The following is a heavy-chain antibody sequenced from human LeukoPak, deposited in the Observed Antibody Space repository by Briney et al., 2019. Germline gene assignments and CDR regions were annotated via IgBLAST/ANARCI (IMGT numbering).Heavy chain of an antibody. J-gene: IGHJ4*02. V-gene: IGHV3-7*04. CDR3: ARGGGNIFDY. CDR1: GFTFSDYW. D-gene: IGHD3-16*01. Sequence: GGSLRLSCAASGFTFSDYWMSWVRQAPGKGLEWVANIKQDGSEKYYVDSVKGRFTISRDNAKNSLYLQMNSLRAEDTAVYYCARGGGNIFDYWGQGTLVTVSS. CDR2: IKQDGSEK.